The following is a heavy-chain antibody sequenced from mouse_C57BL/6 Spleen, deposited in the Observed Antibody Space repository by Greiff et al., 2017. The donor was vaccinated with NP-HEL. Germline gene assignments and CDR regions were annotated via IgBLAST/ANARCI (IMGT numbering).Heavy chain of an antibody. D-gene: IGHD1-1*01. Sequence: VQLQQPGAELVMPGASVKLSCKASGYTFTSYWMHWVKQRPGQGLEWIGEIDPSDSYTNYNQMFKGKSTLTVDKSSNTAYMQFSSLTSEDSAVYYCARRRDYGSSFDYWGQGTTLTVSS. V-gene: IGHV1-69*01. CDR2: IDPSDSYT. J-gene: IGHJ2*01. CDR3: ARRRDYGSSFDY. CDR1: GYTFTSYW.